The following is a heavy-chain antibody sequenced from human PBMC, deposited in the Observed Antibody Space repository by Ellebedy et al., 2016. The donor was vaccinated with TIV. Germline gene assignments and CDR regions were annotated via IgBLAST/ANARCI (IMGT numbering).Heavy chain of an antibody. CDR3: VKEGEGGYYKSHFQY. Sequence: GESLKISCAASGFTFNSHAMSWVRQTPPKGLEWVSAISTSGGRTYYADSVKGRFTVSRDNSKNMVYLQLNSLTAEDTAVNYCVKEGEGGYYKSHFQYWGQGNLVTVSS. J-gene: IGHJ4*02. D-gene: IGHD3-22*01. CDR2: ISTSGGRT. CDR1: GFTFNSHA. V-gene: IGHV3-23*01.